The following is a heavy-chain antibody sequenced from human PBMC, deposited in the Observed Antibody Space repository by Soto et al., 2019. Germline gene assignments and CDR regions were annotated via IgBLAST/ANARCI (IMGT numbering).Heavy chain of an antibody. CDR2: INHSGST. J-gene: IGHJ4*02. CDR1: GGSFSGYY. V-gene: IGHV4-34*01. Sequence: QVQLQQWGAGLLKPSETLSLTCAVYGGSFSGYYWSWIRQPPGKGLEWIGEINHSGSTNYNPSLKRRVTISVATSKNQLSLKLSSVTAADPAVYYCARAYSYYYDSSGSKPFDYWGQGTLVTVSS. CDR3: ARAYSYYYDSSGSKPFDY. D-gene: IGHD3-22*01.